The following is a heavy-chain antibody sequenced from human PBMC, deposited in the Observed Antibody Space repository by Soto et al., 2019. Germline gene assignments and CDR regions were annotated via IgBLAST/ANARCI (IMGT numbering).Heavy chain of an antibody. Sequence: QITLKESGPTLVKPTQTLTLTCTFSGFSLSTSGVGVGWLRQPPGKALEWLALIYWDDDKRYSPSLKSRLTITKDTSKNQVVLTLTTMDPVDTATYYCAHGPSYCSGGSCYSGFDYWGQGTLVTVSS. J-gene: IGHJ4*02. D-gene: IGHD2-15*01. CDR3: AHGPSYCSGGSCYSGFDY. CDR1: GFSLSTSGVG. V-gene: IGHV2-5*02. CDR2: IYWDDDK.